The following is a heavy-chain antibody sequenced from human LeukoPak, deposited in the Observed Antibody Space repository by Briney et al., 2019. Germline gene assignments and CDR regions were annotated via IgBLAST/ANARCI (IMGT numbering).Heavy chain of an antibody. J-gene: IGHJ1*01. Sequence: PETLSLTCAVSGGSISSYYWSWIRQPPGKGLEWIGYIYYSGSTNYNPSLKSRVTISVDTSKNQFSLRLSSVTAADTAVYYCARHGMSAEYFQHWGQGTLVTVSS. CDR2: IYYSGST. V-gene: IGHV4-59*08. CDR3: ARHGMSAEYFQH. CDR1: GGSISSYY.